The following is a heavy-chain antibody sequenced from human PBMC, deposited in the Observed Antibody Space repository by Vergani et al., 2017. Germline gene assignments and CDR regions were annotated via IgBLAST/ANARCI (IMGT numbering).Heavy chain of an antibody. V-gene: IGHV7-4-1*01. CDR1: GYTFTTYA. Sequence: VQLVQSGSELKKPGASVKVSCKASGYTFTTYAMNWVRQAPGQGLEWMGWINTNTGNPTYARAFTGRFVFSLDTSISTAYLQIGSLKAEDTAVYFCARAKRGRLAVGATDSWGQGTLLTVSS. J-gene: IGHJ4*02. CDR3: ARAKRGRLAVGATDS. CDR2: INTNTGNP. D-gene: IGHD6-19*01.